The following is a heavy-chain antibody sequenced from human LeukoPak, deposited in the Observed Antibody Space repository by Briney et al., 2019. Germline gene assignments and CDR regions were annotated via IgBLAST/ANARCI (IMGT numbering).Heavy chain of an antibody. CDR3: AKEHSNYH. J-gene: IGHJ5*02. Sequence: GGSLRLSCAASGFSFTSYAMSWVRQAPGKGLELVSALTASGANTHYADSVRGRFTISRDNSKNTLYLQMNSLRAEGTAVYYCAKEHSNYHWGQGTLVTVSS. D-gene: IGHD4-11*01. CDR1: GFSFTSYA. CDR2: LTASGANT. V-gene: IGHV3-23*01.